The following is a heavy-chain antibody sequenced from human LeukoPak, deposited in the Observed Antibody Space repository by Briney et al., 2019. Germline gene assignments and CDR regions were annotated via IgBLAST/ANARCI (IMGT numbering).Heavy chain of an antibody. V-gene: IGHV4-4*07. CDR3: AREPGANGFDA. Sequence: SETLSLTCTVSGDSISSYFWSWIRQPAGKGLGWIGRIYSSGTAYYNPSLKSRVTMSLDTSKNQFSLKLSSITAADTAVYYCAREPGANGFDAWGQGTLVTVSA. CDR1: GDSISSYF. J-gene: IGHJ5*02. CDR2: IYSSGTA. D-gene: IGHD4/OR15-4a*01.